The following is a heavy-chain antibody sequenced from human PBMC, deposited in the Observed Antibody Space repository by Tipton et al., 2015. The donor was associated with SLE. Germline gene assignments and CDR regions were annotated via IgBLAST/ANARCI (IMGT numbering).Heavy chain of an antibody. J-gene: IGHJ4*02. CDR3: ARQSYVFPYFFDY. V-gene: IGHV4-61*07. Sequence: GEALASGGYYWSWVRQPPGKGLEWIAYVYYTGSTNYNPSLKSRVTISVDTSKNQFSLNLTSVTAADTAVYYYARQSYVFPYFFDYWGQGTLVTVSS. CDR1: GEALASGGYY. CDR2: VYYTGST. D-gene: IGHD3-16*01.